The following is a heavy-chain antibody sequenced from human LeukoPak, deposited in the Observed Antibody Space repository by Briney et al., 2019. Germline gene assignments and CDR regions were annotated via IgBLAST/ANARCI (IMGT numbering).Heavy chain of an antibody. V-gene: IGHV4-59*08. D-gene: IGHD2-21*01. CDR1: GGSISNYY. CDR3: ARQGEVSGLDV. J-gene: IGHJ6*02. CDR2: IYYSGST. Sequence: PSETLSLTCTVSGGSISNYYWSWIRQPPGKGLEWIGYIYYSGSTNFSDFNPSLKSRVTISVDTSKNQFSLKRSSVTAADTAVYYCARQGEVSGLDVWGQGTTVTVSS.